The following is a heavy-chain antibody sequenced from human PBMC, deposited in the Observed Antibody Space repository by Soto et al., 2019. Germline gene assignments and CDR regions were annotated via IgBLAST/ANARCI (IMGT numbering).Heavy chain of an antibody. V-gene: IGHV3-74*01. CDR1: GFTFSSYW. CDR3: ARWDGYNHGRMFAFDI. J-gene: IGHJ3*02. D-gene: IGHD5-12*01. Sequence: GGSLSLSCAASGFTFSSYWMHWVRQAPGKGLVWVSRINSDGSSTSYADSVKGRFTISRDNAKNTLYLQMNSLRAEDTAVYYCARWDGYNHGRMFAFDIWGQGTMVTVSS. CDR2: INSDGSST.